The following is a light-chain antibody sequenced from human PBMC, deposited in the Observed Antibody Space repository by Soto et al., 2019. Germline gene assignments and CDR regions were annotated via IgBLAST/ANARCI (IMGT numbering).Light chain of an antibody. CDR1: QSVPNTY. J-gene: IGKJ5*01. V-gene: IGKV3-20*01. CDR2: DTS. Sequence: EIVFTQSPGPLSMSARERAVLSCRPSQSVPNTYVAWYQQQPGQAPWLLISDTSNRATGIPDGFIGSGSGTDFTLTISRLEPEDFAVFYCQQYGNSEIIVGQGTRLEI. CDR3: QQYGNSEII.